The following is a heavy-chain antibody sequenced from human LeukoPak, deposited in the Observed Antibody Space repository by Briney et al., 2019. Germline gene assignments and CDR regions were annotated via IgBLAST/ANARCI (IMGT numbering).Heavy chain of an antibody. Sequence: PSETLSLTCTVSGGSISSGSYYWSWIRQPAGKGREWIGRIYTSGSTNYNPSLKSRVTISVDTSKNQFSLKLSSVTAADTAVYYCARSDDFWSGYYGYWGQGTLVTVSS. CDR1: GGSISSGSYY. V-gene: IGHV4-61*02. CDR2: IYTSGST. J-gene: IGHJ4*02. D-gene: IGHD3-3*01. CDR3: ARSDDFWSGYYGY.